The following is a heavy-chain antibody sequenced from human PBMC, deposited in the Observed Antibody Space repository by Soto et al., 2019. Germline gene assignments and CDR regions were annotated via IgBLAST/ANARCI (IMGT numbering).Heavy chain of an antibody. D-gene: IGHD2-15*01. CDR2: IYYGGST. V-gene: IGHV4-38-2*01. CDR3: ARGWYYFDV. Sequence: SESLFLTLDASVEPMTGGCYGGWMRQSPGKGLEWIGSIYYGGSTYYNPSLRSRLAISIDTSKNQFSLGLSSVTAADTALYYCARGWYYFDVWGQGSLVTVSS. CDR1: VEPMTGGCY. J-gene: IGHJ4*02.